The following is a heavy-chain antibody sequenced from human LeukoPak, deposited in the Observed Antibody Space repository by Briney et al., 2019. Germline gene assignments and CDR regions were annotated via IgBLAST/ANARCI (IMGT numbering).Heavy chain of an antibody. D-gene: IGHD2-15*01. V-gene: IGHV4-59*01. CDR3: ARGPVYCSGGSCYLSRFDY. CDR2: IYYSGST. Sequence: ASETLSLTCTVSGGSISSYYWSWIRQPPGKGLEWIGYIYYSGSTNYNPSLKSRVTISVDTSKNQFSLKLSSVTAADTAVYYCARGPVYCSGGSCYLSRFDYWGQGTLVTVSS. CDR1: GGSISSYY. J-gene: IGHJ4*02.